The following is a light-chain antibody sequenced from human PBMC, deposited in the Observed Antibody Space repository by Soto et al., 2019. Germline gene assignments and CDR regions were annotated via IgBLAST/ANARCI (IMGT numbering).Light chain of an antibody. CDR1: SSDVGGYNY. CDR2: EVS. J-gene: IGLJ2*01. Sequence: QSALTQPPSASGSPGQSVTISCTGTSSDVGGYNYVSWYQQHPGKAPKLMIYEVSKRPSGVPDRFSGSKSGNTASLTVSGLQAEDEADYYGSSYAGSNNVVFGGGTKQTVL. CDR3: SSYAGSNNVV. V-gene: IGLV2-8*01.